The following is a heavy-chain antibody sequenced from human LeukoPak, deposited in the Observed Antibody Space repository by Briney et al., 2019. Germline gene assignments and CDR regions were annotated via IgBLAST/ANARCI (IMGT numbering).Heavy chain of an antibody. V-gene: IGHV1-69*05. D-gene: IGHD6-6*01. CDR1: GGTFSSYA. CDR3: ARVGYSSSTEFDP. J-gene: IGHJ5*02. Sequence: ASVKVSCKASGGTFSSYAISWVRQAPGQGLEWMGGIIPIFGTANYAQKFQGRVTITTDESRSTAYMELSSLRSEDTAVYYCARVGYSSSTEFDPWGQGTLVTVSS. CDR2: IIPIFGTA.